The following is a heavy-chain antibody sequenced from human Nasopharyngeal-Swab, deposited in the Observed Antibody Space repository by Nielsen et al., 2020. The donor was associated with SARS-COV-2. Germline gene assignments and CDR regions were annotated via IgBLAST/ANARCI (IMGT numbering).Heavy chain of an antibody. CDR3: TRETPYSSGWYSFDY. D-gene: IGHD6-19*01. CDR1: GFTFGDYA. CDR2: IRSKAYGGTT. V-gene: IGHV3-49*03. J-gene: IGHJ4*02. Sequence: GESLKISCTASGFTFGDYAMSWFRQAPGKGLEWVGFIRSKAYGGTTEYAASVKGRFTISRDDSKSTAYLQMNSLKTEDTAVYYCTRETPYSSGWYSFDYWGQGTLVTVSS.